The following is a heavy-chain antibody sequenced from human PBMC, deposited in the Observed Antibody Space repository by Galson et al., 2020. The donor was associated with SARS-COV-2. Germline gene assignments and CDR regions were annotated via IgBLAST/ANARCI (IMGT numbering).Heavy chain of an antibody. CDR1: RYTFTNYG. D-gene: IGHD1-26*01. Sequence: ASVKVSCKASRYTFTNYGISRVRQAPAQGLEWMGWISAYNGNTNYAQKLQGRVTMTTDTSTSTAYMVLRSLSSDDTAVYYCARDSNSGSYEWGQGTLVTVSS. V-gene: IGHV1-18*01. J-gene: IGHJ4*02. CDR3: ARDSNSGSYE. CDR2: ISAYNGNT.